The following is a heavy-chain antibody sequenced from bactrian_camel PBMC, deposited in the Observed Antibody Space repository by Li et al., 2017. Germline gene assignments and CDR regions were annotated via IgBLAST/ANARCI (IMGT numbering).Heavy chain of an antibody. CDR3: AAAVVPVAGACRPSRDMRD. D-gene: IGHD7*01. Sequence: QVQLVESGGGSVRAGTSLTLTCVTSGYTDDGHCMGWFRQVPGKQREKVALIGSDRATHYSQSVKGRFTISRDSAEDTVYLQMNNLKPEDTAMYYCAAAVVPVAGACRPSRDMRDWGQGTQVTVS. J-gene: IGHJ4*01. CDR2: IGSDRAT. V-gene: IGHV3S53*01. CDR1: GYTDDGHC.